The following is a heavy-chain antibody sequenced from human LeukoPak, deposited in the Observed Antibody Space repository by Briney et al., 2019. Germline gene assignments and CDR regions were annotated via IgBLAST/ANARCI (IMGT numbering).Heavy chain of an antibody. J-gene: IGHJ4*02. D-gene: IGHD1-14*01. V-gene: IGHV4-59*01. Sequence: PSETLSLTCTVSGGSISSYYWSWIRQPPGKGLEWIGYIYYSGSTNYNPSLKSRVTISVDTSKNQFSLKLSSVTAADTAVYYCARENKRSWYLDNWGQGTLVTVSS. CDR2: IYYSGST. CDR1: GGSISSYY. CDR3: ARENKRSWYLDN.